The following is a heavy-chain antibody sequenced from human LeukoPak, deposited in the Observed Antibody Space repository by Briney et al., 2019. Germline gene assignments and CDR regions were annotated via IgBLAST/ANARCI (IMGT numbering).Heavy chain of an antibody. Sequence: ASVKVSCKASGYTFTSYYMHWVRQAPGQGLEWMGIINPSGGSTSYAQKFQGRVTMTRDTSTSTAYMELRSLRSDDTAVYYCARDGYTPDAAFDIWGQGTMVTVSS. CDR3: ARDGYTPDAAFDI. V-gene: IGHV1-46*01. D-gene: IGHD2-2*02. CDR2: INPSGGST. CDR1: GYTFTSYY. J-gene: IGHJ3*02.